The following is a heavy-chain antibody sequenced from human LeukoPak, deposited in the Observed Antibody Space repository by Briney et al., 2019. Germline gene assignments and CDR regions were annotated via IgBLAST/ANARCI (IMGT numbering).Heavy chain of an antibody. CDR3: ARVEASGYDYGAFDY. V-gene: IGHV3-7*01. Sequence: GGSLRLSCAASGFTFNRYWMSWVRQAPGKGLEWVANIKQDGSEKYYVDSVKGRFTISRDNAKNSLYLQMNSLRAEDTAVYYCARVEASGYDYGAFDYWGQGTWSPSPQ. J-gene: IGHJ4*02. CDR2: IKQDGSEK. CDR1: GFTFNRYW. D-gene: IGHD5-12*01.